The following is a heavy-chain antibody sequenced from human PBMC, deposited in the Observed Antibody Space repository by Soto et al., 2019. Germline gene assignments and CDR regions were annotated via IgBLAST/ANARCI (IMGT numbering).Heavy chain of an antibody. CDR3: AKDLGQLPYYYYGMDV. D-gene: IGHD2-2*01. Sequence: GSLRLSCAASGFTFSSYAMHWVRQAPGKGLEWVAVISYDGSNKYYADSVKGRFTISRDNSKNTLYLQMNSLRAEDTAVYYCAKDLGQLPYYYYGMDVWGQGTTVTVSS. CDR1: GFTFSSYA. V-gene: IGHV3-30*04. CDR2: ISYDGSNK. J-gene: IGHJ6*02.